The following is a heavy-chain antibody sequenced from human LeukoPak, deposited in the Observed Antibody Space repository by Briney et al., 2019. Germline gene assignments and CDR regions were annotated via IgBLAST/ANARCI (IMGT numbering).Heavy chain of an antibody. J-gene: IGHJ6*02. V-gene: IGHV3-23*01. Sequence: GGSLRLSRAASGFTFSSYGMTWVRQAPGKGLEWVAVISSSGESTYYADSVKGRFTISRDTSKNTLYLQTNSLRAEDTALYYCAKVRACSTTSCYRTYGMDVWGQGTTVTVSS. CDR2: ISSSGEST. CDR1: GFTFSSYG. D-gene: IGHD2-2*01. CDR3: AKVRACSTTSCYRTYGMDV.